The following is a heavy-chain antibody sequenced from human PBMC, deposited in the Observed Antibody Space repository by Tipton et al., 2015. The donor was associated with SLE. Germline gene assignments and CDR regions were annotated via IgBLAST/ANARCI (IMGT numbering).Heavy chain of an antibody. CDR3: ARDRDYDYIWGTHYFDY. CDR2: IYSGGST. J-gene: IGHJ4*02. Sequence: SLRLSCAASGFTVSSNYMSWVRQTPGKGLEWVSVIYSGGSTYYADSVKGRFTISRDNSKNSLYLQMNSLRAEDTAVYYCARDRDYDYIWGTHYFDYWGQGTLVTVSS. V-gene: IGHV3-53*01. D-gene: IGHD3-16*01. CDR1: GFTVSSNY.